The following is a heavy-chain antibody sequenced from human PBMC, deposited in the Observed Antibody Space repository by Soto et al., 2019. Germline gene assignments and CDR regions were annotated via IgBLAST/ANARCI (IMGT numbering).Heavy chain of an antibody. J-gene: IGHJ5*02. Sequence: SQTLSLTCAISGDSVSSNTASWNWIRQSPSRGLEWLGRTYFRSKWYNDYAVSAKSRIFINPDTSNNQFSLQLNSVTPEDTAVYFCAKGDNLGPKTGYAFDPWGQGIMVTVSS. CDR3: AKGDNLGPKTGYAFDP. V-gene: IGHV6-1*01. D-gene: IGHD5-12*01. CDR2: TYFRSKWYN. CDR1: GDSVSSNTAS.